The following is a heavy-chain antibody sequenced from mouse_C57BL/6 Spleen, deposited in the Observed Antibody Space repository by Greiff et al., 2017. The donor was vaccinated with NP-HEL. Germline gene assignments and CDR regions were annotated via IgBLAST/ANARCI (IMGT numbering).Heavy chain of an antibody. D-gene: IGHD1-1*01. V-gene: IGHV1-69*01. Sequence: QVQLQQPGAELVMPGASVKLSCKASGYTFTSYWMHWVKQRPGQGLEWIGEIDPSDSYTNYNQKFKGKSTLTVDKSSSTAYMQLSSLTSEDSAVYYCARFATRFTYSGQGTLVTVSA. CDR3: ARFATRFTY. CDR2: IDPSDSYT. CDR1: GYTFTSYW. J-gene: IGHJ3*01.